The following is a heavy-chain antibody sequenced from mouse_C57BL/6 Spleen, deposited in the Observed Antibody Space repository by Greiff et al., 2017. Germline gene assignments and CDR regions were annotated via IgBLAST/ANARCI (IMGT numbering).Heavy chain of an antibody. CDR2: ISYDGSN. D-gene: IGHD4-1*01. V-gene: IGHV3-6*01. Sequence: EVKLMESGPGLVKPSQSLSLTCSVTGYSFTSGYYWNWIRQFPGNKLEWMGYISYDGSNNYNPYIKNRISITRDTSNNLSFLKLNSVTTEDTATYYCAREGANYYCDYWGQGTTLTVAS. J-gene: IGHJ2*01. CDR1: GYSFTSGYY. CDR3: AREGANYYCDY.